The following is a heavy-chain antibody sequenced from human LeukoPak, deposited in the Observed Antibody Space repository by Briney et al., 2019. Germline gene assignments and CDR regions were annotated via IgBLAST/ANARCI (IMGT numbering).Heavy chain of an antibody. CDR2: INHSGST. CDR1: GGSFSGYY. Sequence: KAAETLSLTCAVYGGSFSGYYWTWIRQPPGEGLEWIGEINHSGSTNYNPSLKSRVTISVDTSKNQFSLKLSSVTAADTAVYYCARETSGSNDAFDIWGQGTMVTVSS. V-gene: IGHV4-34*01. CDR3: ARETSGSNDAFDI. D-gene: IGHD1-26*01. J-gene: IGHJ3*02.